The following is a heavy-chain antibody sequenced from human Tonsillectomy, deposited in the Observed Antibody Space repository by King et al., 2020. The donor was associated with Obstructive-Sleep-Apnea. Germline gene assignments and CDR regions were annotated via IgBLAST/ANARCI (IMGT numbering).Heavy chain of an antibody. D-gene: IGHD3-10*01. CDR1: GYSFTSYL. V-gene: IGHV5-10-1*03. Sequence: VQLVQSGAEVKKPGESLRISCKGSGYSFTSYLISWVRQMPGKGLEGMGRIYPSDSYTHYSPSFQGHVTISADKSISTAYLQWSSLKASDTAMYYCARHYYGSGSYYGDAFDIWGQGTMVTVSS. J-gene: IGHJ3*02. CDR2: IYPSDSYT. CDR3: ARHYYGSGSYYGDAFDI.